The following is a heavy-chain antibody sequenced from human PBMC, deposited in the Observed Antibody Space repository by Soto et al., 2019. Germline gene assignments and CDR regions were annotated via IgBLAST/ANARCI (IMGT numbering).Heavy chain of an antibody. Sequence: QVQLVQSGAEVKKPGSSVKVSCKASGGTFSSYTISWVRPAPGQGLEWMGRIIPILGIANYAQKFQGRVTITADKSTSTAYMELSSLRSEDTAVYYCARGGEEPYYFDYWGQGTLVTVSS. J-gene: IGHJ4*02. V-gene: IGHV1-69*02. CDR3: ARGGEEPYYFDY. CDR1: GGTFSSYT. CDR2: IIPILGIA. D-gene: IGHD3-10*01.